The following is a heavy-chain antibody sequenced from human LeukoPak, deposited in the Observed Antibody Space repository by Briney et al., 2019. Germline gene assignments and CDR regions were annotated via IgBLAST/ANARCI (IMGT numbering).Heavy chain of an antibody. CDR1: GYTFTGYY. V-gene: IGHV1-2*02. J-gene: IGHJ4*02. CDR3: ARGVRTYGGNSTSTYANY. D-gene: IGHD4-23*01. Sequence: ASVKVSCKASGYTFTGYYMHWVRQAPGQGLEWMGWINPNSGGTNYAQKFQGRVTMTRDTSISTAYMELSRVRSDDTAVYYCARGVRTYGGNSTSTYANYWGQGTLVTVSS. CDR2: INPNSGGT.